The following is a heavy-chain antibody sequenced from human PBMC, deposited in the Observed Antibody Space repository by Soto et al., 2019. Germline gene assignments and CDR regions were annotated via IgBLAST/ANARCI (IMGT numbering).Heavy chain of an antibody. V-gene: IGHV4-59*01. CDR3: ARSPYCSGGSCYPWAFDI. Sequence: SETLSLTCTVSGGSISSYYWSWIRQPPGKGLEWIGYIYYSGSTNYNPSLKSRVTISVDTSKNQFSLKLSSVTAADTAVYYCARSPYCSGGSCYPWAFDIWGQGTMVTVSS. J-gene: IGHJ3*02. CDR2: IYYSGST. CDR1: GGSISSYY. D-gene: IGHD2-15*01.